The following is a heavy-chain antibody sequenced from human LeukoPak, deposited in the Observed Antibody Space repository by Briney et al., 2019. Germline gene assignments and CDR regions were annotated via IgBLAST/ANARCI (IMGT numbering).Heavy chain of an antibody. CDR1: GYTFTGYY. Sequence: ASVKVSCEASGYTFTGYYMHWVRQTPGQGLEWMGRINPNSGGTNYAQKFQGRVTMTRDTSISTDYMELSRLRSDDTAVYYCARGYQDYFDYWGQGTLVTVSS. J-gene: IGHJ4*02. CDR2: INPNSGGT. V-gene: IGHV1-2*06. D-gene: IGHD1-14*01. CDR3: ARGYQDYFDY.